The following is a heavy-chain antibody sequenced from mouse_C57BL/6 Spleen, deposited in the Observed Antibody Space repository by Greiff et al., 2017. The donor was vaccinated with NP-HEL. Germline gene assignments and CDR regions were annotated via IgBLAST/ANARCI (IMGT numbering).Heavy chain of an antibody. D-gene: IGHD1-1*01. Sequence: VQLQQSGAELMKPGASVKLSCKATGYTFTGYWIEWVKQRPGHGLEWIGEILPGSGSTNYNEKFKGKATFTADTSSNTAYMQLSSLTTEDSAIYYCARGRNYGSSYVRGYFDVWGTGTTVTVSS. CDR2: ILPGSGST. CDR3: ARGRNYGSSYVRGYFDV. J-gene: IGHJ1*03. V-gene: IGHV1-9*01. CDR1: GYTFTGYW.